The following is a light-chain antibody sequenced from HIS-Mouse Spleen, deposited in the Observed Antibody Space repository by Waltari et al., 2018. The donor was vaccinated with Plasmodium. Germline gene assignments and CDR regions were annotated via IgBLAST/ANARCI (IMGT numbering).Light chain of an antibody. V-gene: IGKV1-13*02. Sequence: AIQLTQSPSSLSASVGDRVTRTCRASQGISSALARYQQKPGKAPKLLIYDASSLESGVPSSFSGSGSGTDFTLTISSLQPEDFATYYCQQFNSYPLTFGGGTKVEIK. CDR2: DAS. CDR3: QQFNSYPLT. J-gene: IGKJ4*01. CDR1: QGISSA.